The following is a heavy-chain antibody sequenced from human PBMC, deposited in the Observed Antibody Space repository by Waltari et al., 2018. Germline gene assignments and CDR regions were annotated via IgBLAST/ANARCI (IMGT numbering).Heavy chain of an antibody. Sequence: EVQLVESGGGLVKPGGSLRLSCAASGFTFSSYSMNWVRQAPGKGLEWVSSISSSSSYIYYADSVKGRFTISRDNAKNSLYLQRNSLRAEETAVYYCARDGEDCTNGVCYRVNWYFDLWGRGTLVTVSS. V-gene: IGHV3-21*01. CDR3: ARDGEDCTNGVCYRVNWYFDL. CDR2: ISSSSSYI. D-gene: IGHD2-8*01. CDR1: GFTFSSYS. J-gene: IGHJ2*01.